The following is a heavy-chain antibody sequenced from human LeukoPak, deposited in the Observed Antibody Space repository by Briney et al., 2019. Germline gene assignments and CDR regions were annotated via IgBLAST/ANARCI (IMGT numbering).Heavy chain of an antibody. CDR3: ARDRGSQSMDV. D-gene: IGHD1-26*01. V-gene: IGHV3-7*01. J-gene: IGHJ6*02. CDR1: GFSFSNYW. CDR2: IKQDGSEK. Sequence: PGGSLRLSCAASGFSFSNYWISWVRQAPGKGLEWVANIKQDGSEKNYLDSVKGRVTISRDNAKNSLYLQMNSLRVEDTAVYYCARDRGSQSMDVWGQGTTVTVSS.